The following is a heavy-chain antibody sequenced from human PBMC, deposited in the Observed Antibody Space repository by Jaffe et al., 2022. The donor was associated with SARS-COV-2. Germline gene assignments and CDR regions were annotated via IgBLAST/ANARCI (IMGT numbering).Heavy chain of an antibody. Sequence: QVQLVQSGAEVRKTGTSVKISCKTSGYNFRDHVIQWVRQAPGQRPEWMGYINPGNGNSQRSHDRITISSDTSATTAYMEVTNLVADDTALYFCARERGGLFEVWGQGTLVSVSS. CDR2: INPGNG. CDR1: GYNFRDHV. CDR3: ARERGGLFEV. J-gene: IGHJ4*02. D-gene: IGHD3-16*01. V-gene: IGHV1-3*01.